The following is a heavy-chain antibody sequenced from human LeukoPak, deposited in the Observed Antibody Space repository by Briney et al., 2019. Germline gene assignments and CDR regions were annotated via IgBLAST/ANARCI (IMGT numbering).Heavy chain of an antibody. CDR2: IYTSGST. J-gene: IGHJ4*02. CDR1: GGSISSYY. V-gene: IGHV4-4*07. D-gene: IGHD1-26*01. CDR3: ARAPHSGSYSYFDY. Sequence: SETLSLTCTVSGGSISSYYWSWIRQPAGKGLEWIGRIYTSGSTNYNPSLKSRVTMSVDTSKNQFSLKLSSVTAADTAAYYCARAPHSGSYSYFDYWGQGTLVTVSS.